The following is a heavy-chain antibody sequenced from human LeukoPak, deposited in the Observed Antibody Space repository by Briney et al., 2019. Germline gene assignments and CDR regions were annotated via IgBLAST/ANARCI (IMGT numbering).Heavy chain of an antibody. J-gene: IGHJ6*02. Sequence: GASVKVSCKASGGTFSSYAISWVRQAPGQGLEWVGRIIPILGIANYAQKFQGRVTITADKSTSTAYMELSSLRSEDTAVYYSARDLTVTPKSYGMDVWGQGTTVTVSS. D-gene: IGHD4-17*01. CDR3: ARDLTVTPKSYGMDV. CDR1: GGTFSSYA. V-gene: IGHV1-69*04. CDR2: IIPILGIA.